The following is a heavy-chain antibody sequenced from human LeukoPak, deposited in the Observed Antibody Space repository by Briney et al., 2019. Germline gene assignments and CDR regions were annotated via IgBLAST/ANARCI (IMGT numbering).Heavy chain of an antibody. CDR1: GFTFSSYW. CDR2: VNGDGTST. V-gene: IGHV3-74*03. CDR3: ARGLYESSGLTLGL. D-gene: IGHD3-22*01. J-gene: IGHJ4*02. Sequence: GGSLRLSCAASGFTFSSYWMHWVRQAPGKGLVWVSRVNGDGTSTKHADSVKGRFTISRDNSKNTLYLQMDSLRAEDTAVYHCARGLYESSGLTLGLWGQGTLVTVSS.